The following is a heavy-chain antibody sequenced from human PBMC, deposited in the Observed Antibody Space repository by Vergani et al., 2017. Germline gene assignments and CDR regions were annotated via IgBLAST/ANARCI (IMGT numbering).Heavy chain of an antibody. D-gene: IGHD4-17*01. V-gene: IGHV1-69*01. CDR1: GGTFSSYA. J-gene: IGHJ3*02. Sequence: QVQLVQSGAEVKKPGSSVKVSCKASGGTFSSYAISWVRQAPGQGLEWMGGIIPIFGTANYAQKFQGRVTITADESTSTAYMELSSLRSEDTAVYCGGRMRSAVRDAFDIWGQGTMVTVSS. CDR3: GRMRSAVRDAFDI. CDR2: IIPIFGTA.